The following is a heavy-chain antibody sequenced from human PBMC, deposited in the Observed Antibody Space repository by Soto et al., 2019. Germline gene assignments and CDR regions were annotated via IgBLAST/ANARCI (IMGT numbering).Heavy chain of an antibody. D-gene: IGHD1-26*01. CDR1: GVSISSGGYS. Sequence: PSETLSLTCAVSGVSISSGGYSWRWIRQPPGKGLEWIGYIYHSGSTYYNPSLKSRVTISVDRSKNQFSLKLSSVTAADTAVYYCARAAKVGATTPASPFDYLGQGTLVTVSS. CDR3: ARAAKVGATTPASPFDY. J-gene: IGHJ4*02. V-gene: IGHV4-30-2*01. CDR2: IYHSGST.